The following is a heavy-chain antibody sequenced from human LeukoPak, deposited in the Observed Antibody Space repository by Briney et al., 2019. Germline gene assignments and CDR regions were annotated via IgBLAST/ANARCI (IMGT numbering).Heavy chain of an antibody. V-gene: IGHV1-69*10. CDR3: GRGARPPHYYYYIDV. D-gene: IGHD5-12*01. CDR2: IIPILGTA. Sequence: SVKVSCKASGGTFNSYGIIWVRQAPGQGLEWMGGIIPILGTANYAQKFQGRVTISADKSTSTAYMELSSLRSEDTAVYYCGRGARPPHYYYYIDVWGKGTTVTVSS. J-gene: IGHJ6*03. CDR1: GGTFNSYG.